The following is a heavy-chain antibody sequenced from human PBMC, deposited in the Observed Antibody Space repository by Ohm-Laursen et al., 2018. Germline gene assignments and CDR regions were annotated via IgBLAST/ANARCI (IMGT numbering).Heavy chain of an antibody. CDR3: ARGRDRRVQLWLEGYYYYYGMDV. Sequence: ATVKISCKTSGYTFTGYYMHWVRQAPGQGLEWMGWINPNSGDSNYAQKFQGRVTMTRNTSIGTAYMELSSLRSEDTAVYYCARGRDRRVQLWLEGYYYYYGMDVWGQGTTVTVSS. D-gene: IGHD5-18*01. CDR2: INPNSGDS. J-gene: IGHJ6*02. CDR1: GYTFTGYY. V-gene: IGHV1-2*02.